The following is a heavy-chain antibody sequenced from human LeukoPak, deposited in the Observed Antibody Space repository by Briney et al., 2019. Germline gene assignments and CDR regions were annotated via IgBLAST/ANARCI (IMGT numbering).Heavy chain of an antibody. V-gene: IGHV1-18*01. CDR2: ISAYNGNT. CDR1: GYTFTNYG. CDR3: ARERGSWGTMVRGVILWYYYYMDV. D-gene: IGHD3-10*01. J-gene: IGHJ6*03. Sequence: ASVKVSCKASGYTFTNYGISWVRQAPGQGLEWMGWISAYNGNTNYAQKLQGRVTMTTDTSTSTAYMELRSLRSDDTAVYYCARERGSWGTMVRGVILWYYYYMDVWGKGTTVTISS.